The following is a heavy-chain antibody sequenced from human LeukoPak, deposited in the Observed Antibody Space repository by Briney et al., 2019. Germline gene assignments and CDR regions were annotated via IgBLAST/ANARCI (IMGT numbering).Heavy chain of an antibody. CDR3: ARSGWSSSWYGHYYYYMDV. CDR2: INPNSGGT. Sequence: ASVKVSCKASGYTFTGYYMHWVRQAPGQGLEWVGRINPNSGGTNYAQKFQGRVTMTRDTSISTAYMELSRLRSDDTAVYYCARSGWSSSWYGHYYYYMDVWGKGTTVTVSS. J-gene: IGHJ6*03. V-gene: IGHV1-2*06. D-gene: IGHD6-13*01. CDR1: GYTFTGYY.